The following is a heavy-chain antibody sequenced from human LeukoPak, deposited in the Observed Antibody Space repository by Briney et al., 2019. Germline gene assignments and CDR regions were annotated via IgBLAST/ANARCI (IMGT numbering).Heavy chain of an antibody. CDR1: GFTFSSYG. CDR2: ISYDGSNK. D-gene: IGHD2-21*01. J-gene: IGHJ4*02. Sequence: GGSLRLSCAASGFTFSSYGMHWVRQAPGKGLEWVAVISYDGSNKYYADSVKGRFTISRDNSKNTLYLQMNSLRAGDTAVYYCAKYEGHIYWGQGTLVTVSS. V-gene: IGHV3-30*18. CDR3: AKYEGHIY.